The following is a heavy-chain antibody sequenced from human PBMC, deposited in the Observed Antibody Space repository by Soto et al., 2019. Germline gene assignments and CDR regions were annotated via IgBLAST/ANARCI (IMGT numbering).Heavy chain of an antibody. CDR2: INPSGGST. CDR1: GYTFTSNY. CDR3: ARTDYDDSGRAEYYFDY. D-gene: IGHD3-22*01. V-gene: IGHV1-46*03. J-gene: IGHJ4*02. Sequence: GASVKFSCKASGYTFTSNYMHWVRQAPGQGLEWMRKINPSGGSTSYAQKFKGRVTMTRDTSTSTVYMELSSLRSEDTAVYYCARTDYDDSGRAEYYFDYWGQGTLVTVSS.